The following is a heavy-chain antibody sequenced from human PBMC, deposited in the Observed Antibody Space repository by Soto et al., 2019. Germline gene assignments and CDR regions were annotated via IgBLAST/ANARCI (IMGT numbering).Heavy chain of an antibody. D-gene: IGHD2-2*01. V-gene: IGHV1-69*01. CDR1: GGTFSNYG. CDR2: IIPMFGTT. J-gene: IGHJ6*02. CDR3: ARDRTSTLVHRYYGMGV. Sequence: QVQLMQSGVEVKKPGSSVKVSCKASGGTFSNYGISWVRQAPGQGLEWMGGIIPMFGTTDYAQNFQGRVTITADESTTTADMELRGLTSKDTAVYYCARDRTSTLVHRYYGMGVWGQGTTVTVSS.